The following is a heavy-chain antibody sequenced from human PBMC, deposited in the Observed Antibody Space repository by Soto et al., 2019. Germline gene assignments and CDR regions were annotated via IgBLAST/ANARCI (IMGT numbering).Heavy chain of an antibody. D-gene: IGHD4-17*01. Sequence: QITLKESGPTLVKPTQTLTLTCTFSGFSLSTSGVGVGWIRQPPGKALEWLALIYWDDDKRYNPSLKSRLTITKDTSNKQVVLTMNNMDPVDTATYYCAQRRYGDYARYHYYGVDVWGQGTTVTVSS. V-gene: IGHV2-5*02. CDR1: GFSLSTSGVG. J-gene: IGHJ6*02. CDR3: AQRRYGDYARYHYYGVDV. CDR2: IYWDDDK.